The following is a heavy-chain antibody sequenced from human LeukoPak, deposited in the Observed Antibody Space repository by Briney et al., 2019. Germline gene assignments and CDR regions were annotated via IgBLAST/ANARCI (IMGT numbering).Heavy chain of an antibody. CDR2: ISAYNGNT. CDR1: GYTFTSYG. J-gene: IGHJ4*02. Sequence: ASVKVSCKASGYTFTSYGISWVRQAPGQGLEWMGWISAYNGNTNYAQKLQGRVTMTTDTSTSTAYMELRSLRSDDTAVYYCVRLILGSTTAGNWGQGNLVTVSS. D-gene: IGHD3-16*01. CDR3: VRLILGSTTAGN. V-gene: IGHV1-18*01.